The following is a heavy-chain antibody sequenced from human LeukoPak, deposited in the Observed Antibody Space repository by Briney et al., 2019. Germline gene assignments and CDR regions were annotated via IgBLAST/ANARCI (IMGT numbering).Heavy chain of an antibody. D-gene: IGHD4-17*01. V-gene: IGHV3-23*01. CDR1: GFTFSSYG. Sequence: GGSLRLSCAASGFTFSSYGMSWVRQAPGKGLDWVSAISGSGGSTYYADSVKGRFTISRDNSKNTLYLQMNSLRAEDTAVYYCAKIRVTTSDPHFDYWGQGTLVTVSS. J-gene: IGHJ4*02. CDR2: ISGSGGST. CDR3: AKIRVTTSDPHFDY.